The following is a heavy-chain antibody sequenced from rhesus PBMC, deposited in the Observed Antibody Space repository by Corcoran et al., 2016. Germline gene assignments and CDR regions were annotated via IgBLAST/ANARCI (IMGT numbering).Heavy chain of an antibody. CDR1: GGSITSRY. Sequence: KLQESGPGLVRPSETLSLTCGVPGGSITSRYWSWIRQAPGKGLEWIGYIHGSRSSSNYNPSLKSRVTLSVDTSKNQLSLKLISVTAADTAVYYCARTSLDFWGQGVLVTVSS. D-gene: IGHD2-15*01. J-gene: IGHJ4*01. CDR2: IHGSRSSS. V-gene: IGHV4-169*01. CDR3: ARTSLDF.